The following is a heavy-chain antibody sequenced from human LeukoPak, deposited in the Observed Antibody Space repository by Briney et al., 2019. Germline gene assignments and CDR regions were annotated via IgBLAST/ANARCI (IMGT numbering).Heavy chain of an antibody. CDR1: GFTFDDYA. D-gene: IGHD3-22*01. V-gene: IGHV3-9*01. J-gene: IGHJ6*02. CDR2: ISWNSGSI. CDR3: AKNAPSYYYDSSGSTMDV. Sequence: GGSLRLSCAASGFTFDDYAMHWVRQAPGKGLEWVSGISWNSGSIGYADSVKGRFTISRDNAKNSLYLQMNSLRAEDTALYYCAKNAPSYYYDSSGSTMDVWGQGTTVTVSS.